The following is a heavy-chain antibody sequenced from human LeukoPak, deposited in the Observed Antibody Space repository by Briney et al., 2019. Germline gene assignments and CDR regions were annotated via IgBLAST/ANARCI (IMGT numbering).Heavy chain of an antibody. CDR2: ISSSGSTI. V-gene: IGHV3-11*01. Sequence: GGSLRLSCAASGFIFSDYYMSWIRQAPGKGLEWISYISSSGSTIYYADPVKGRFTISRDNAKNSLYLQMNSLRAEDTAVYYCARDLFGQWLLDYWGQGTLVTVSS. CDR1: GFIFSDYY. J-gene: IGHJ4*02. CDR3: ARDLFGQWLLDY. D-gene: IGHD6-19*01.